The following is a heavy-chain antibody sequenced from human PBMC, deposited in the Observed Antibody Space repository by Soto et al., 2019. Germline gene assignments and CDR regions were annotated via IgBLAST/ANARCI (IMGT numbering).Heavy chain of an antibody. D-gene: IGHD3-10*01. Sequence: PVGSLRLSCAASGFTFSSYSMNWVRQAPGKGLEWVSYISSSSSTIYYADSVKGRFTISRDNAKNSLYLQMNSLRDEDTAVYYCARETGYYGSGSLVYWGQGTLVTVSS. CDR3: ARETGYYGSGSLVY. CDR2: ISSSSSTI. J-gene: IGHJ4*02. CDR1: GFTFSSYS. V-gene: IGHV3-48*02.